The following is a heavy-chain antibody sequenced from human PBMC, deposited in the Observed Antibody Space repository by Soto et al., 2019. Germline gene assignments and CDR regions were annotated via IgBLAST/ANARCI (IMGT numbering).Heavy chain of an antibody. CDR2: IYPGDSDT. V-gene: IGHV5-51*01. CDR1: GYSFTSYW. Sequence: PGESLKLSCKGSGYSFTSYWIGWVRQMPGKGLEWMGIIYPGDSDTRYSPSFQGQVTISADKSISTAYLQWSSLKASDTAMYYCARSMVRGVIKLGMDVWGQGTTVTVSS. D-gene: IGHD3-10*01. J-gene: IGHJ6*02. CDR3: ARSMVRGVIKLGMDV.